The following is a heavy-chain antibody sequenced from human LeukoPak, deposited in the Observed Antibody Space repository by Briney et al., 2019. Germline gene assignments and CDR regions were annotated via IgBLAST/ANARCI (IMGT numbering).Heavy chain of an antibody. Sequence: TGGSLRLSCAASGFTFSSYGMHWVRQAPGKGLEWVAVISYDGSNKYCADSVKGRFTISRDNSKNTLYLQMNSLRAEDKAVYYCAKDEPNYYYYGMDVWGQGPTVTVSS. J-gene: IGHJ6*02. D-gene: IGHD1-14*01. CDR3: AKDEPNYYYYGMDV. CDR1: GFTFSSYG. CDR2: ISYDGSNK. V-gene: IGHV3-30*18.